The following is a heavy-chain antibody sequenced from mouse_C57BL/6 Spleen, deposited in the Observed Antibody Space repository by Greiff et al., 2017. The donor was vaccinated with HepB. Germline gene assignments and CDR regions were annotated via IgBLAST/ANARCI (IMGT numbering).Heavy chain of an antibody. V-gene: IGHV1-22*01. CDR1: GYTFTDYN. Sequence: EVQLQQSGPELVKPGASVKMSCKASGYTFTDYNMHWVKQSPGKSLEWIGYINPNNGGTSYNQKFKGKATLTVNKSSSTAYMELRSLTSEDSAVYYCARTARAICDYWGQGTTLTVSS. CDR2: INPNNGGT. J-gene: IGHJ2*01. CDR3: ARTARAICDY. D-gene: IGHD3-2*01.